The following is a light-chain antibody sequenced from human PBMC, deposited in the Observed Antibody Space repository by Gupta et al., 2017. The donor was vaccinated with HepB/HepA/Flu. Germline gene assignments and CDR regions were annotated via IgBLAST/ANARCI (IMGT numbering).Light chain of an antibody. J-gene: IGLJ1*01. V-gene: IGLV1-47*02. CDR1: SSNIGSNY. Sequence: QSVLTQPPSASGTPGHRVTISCSGSSSNIGSNYVYWYKQFPGTEPNRLIYSNKQRPSGVTDRGSSYTACKYESPETSGLRSEEEADEYWVKRADRLSGGVFGSGTNLTVL. CDR3: VKRADRLSGGV. CDR2: SNK.